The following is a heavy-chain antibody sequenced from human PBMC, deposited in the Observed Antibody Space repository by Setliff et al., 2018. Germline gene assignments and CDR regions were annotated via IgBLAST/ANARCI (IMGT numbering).Heavy chain of an antibody. Sequence: PSETLSLTCTVSGGAISNYYWSWIRQPPGKGLEWIGYIYSSGSTNYNPSLKSRVTISIDTSKNQFSLKLTSVTAADTAVYYCATTTLGRYCSGGNCYFGYWGQGTLVTVSS. D-gene: IGHD2-15*01. CDR3: ATTTLGRYCSGGNCYFGY. CDR1: GGAISNYY. V-gene: IGHV4-59*12. J-gene: IGHJ4*02. CDR2: IYSSGST.